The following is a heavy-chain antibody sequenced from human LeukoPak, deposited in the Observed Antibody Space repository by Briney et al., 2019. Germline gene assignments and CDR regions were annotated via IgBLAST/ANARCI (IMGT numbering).Heavy chain of an antibody. CDR2: ISRNSGTT. CDR3: AKTTEVQYPFLPTAM. D-gene: IGHD1-26*01. V-gene: IGHV3-43*02. CDR1: GFTFNDYA. J-gene: IGHJ3*02. Sequence: PGGSLRLSCAASGFTFNDYAMRWVRQAPGKGLEWVSFISRNSGTTIYADSVKGRFSISRDNSKNSLYLQMNSLRTEDTVMYYCAKTTEVQYPFLPTAMWSEGTIVTVSS.